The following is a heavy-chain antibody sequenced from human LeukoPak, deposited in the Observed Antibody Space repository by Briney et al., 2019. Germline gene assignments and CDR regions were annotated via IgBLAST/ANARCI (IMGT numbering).Heavy chain of an antibody. V-gene: IGHV1-18*01. CDR2: ISAYNGNT. Sequence: ASVKVSCKASGYIFISYGISWVRQAPGQGLEWMGWISAYNGNTNYAQKLQGRVTMTTDTSTSTAYMELRSLRSDDTAVYYCARESGLKVMTTRVYYYMDVWGKGTTVTVSS. CDR3: ARESGLKVMTTRVYYYMDV. CDR1: GYIFISYG. J-gene: IGHJ6*03. D-gene: IGHD4-11*01.